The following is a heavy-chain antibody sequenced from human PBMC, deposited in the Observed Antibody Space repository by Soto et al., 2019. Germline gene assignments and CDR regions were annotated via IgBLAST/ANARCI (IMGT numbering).Heavy chain of an antibody. CDR1: GGSISSSSYY. V-gene: IGHV4-39*01. J-gene: IGHJ6*03. D-gene: IGHD2-15*01. CDR2: IYYSGST. CDR3: ARQPLYCSGGSCYPFYYYYYMDV. Sequence: QLQLQESGPGLVKPSETLSLTCTVSGGSISSSSYYWGWIRQPPGKGLEWIGSIYYSGSTYYNPSLKSGVTISVDTSKNQFSLKLSSVTAADTAVYYCARQPLYCSGGSCYPFYYYYYMDVWGKGTTVTVSS.